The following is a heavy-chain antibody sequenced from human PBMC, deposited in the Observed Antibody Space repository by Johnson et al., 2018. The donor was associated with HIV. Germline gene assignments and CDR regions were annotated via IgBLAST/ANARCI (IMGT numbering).Heavy chain of an antibody. CDR1: GFSFSSYG. CDR2: IWYDGSNE. V-gene: IGHV3-33*06. Sequence: QVQVVESGGGVVQPGRSLRLSCAASGFSFSSYGMHWVRQAPGKGLEWVAVIWYDGSNEHYADSVKGRFTISRDNSKNPLYLQMSSLRAEDTAVYYCAKSPGKDHGGNSGAFHIWGQGTMVTVSS. CDR3: AKSPGKDHGGNSGAFHI. J-gene: IGHJ3*02. D-gene: IGHD4-23*01.